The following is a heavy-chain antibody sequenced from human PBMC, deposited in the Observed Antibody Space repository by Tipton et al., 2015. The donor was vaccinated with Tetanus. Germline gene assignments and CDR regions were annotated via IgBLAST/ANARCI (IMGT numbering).Heavy chain of an antibody. J-gene: IGHJ6*02. CDR1: GFTFSSYA. V-gene: IGHV3-23*01. CDR2: ISGSGGST. CDR3: AKDWNERGLGNYYYYGMDV. D-gene: IGHD1-1*01. Sequence: SLRLSCAASGFTFSSYAMSWVRQAPGKGLEWVSAISGSGGSTYYADSAKGRFTISRDNSKNTLYLQMNSLRAEDTAVYYCAKDWNERGLGNYYYYGMDVWGQGTTVTVSS.